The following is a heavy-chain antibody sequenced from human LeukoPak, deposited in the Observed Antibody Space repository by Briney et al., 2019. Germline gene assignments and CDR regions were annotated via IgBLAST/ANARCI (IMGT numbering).Heavy chain of an antibody. CDR2: ISGSGGST. Sequence: GRSLRLSCAASGFTFSSYAMSWVRQAPGKGLEWVSGISGSGGSTYYADSVKGRFTISRDNSKNTLYLQMNSLRAEDTAVYYCAKSRGSGLFDYWGQGTLVTVAS. CDR3: AKSRGSGLFDY. CDR1: GFTFSSYA. J-gene: IGHJ4*02. V-gene: IGHV3-23*01. D-gene: IGHD3-10*01.